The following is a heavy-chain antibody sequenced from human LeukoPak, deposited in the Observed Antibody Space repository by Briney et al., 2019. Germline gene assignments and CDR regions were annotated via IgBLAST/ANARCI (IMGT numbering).Heavy chain of an antibody. J-gene: IGHJ6*03. V-gene: IGHV3-11*01. CDR1: GFTFSDYY. Sequence: GGSLRLSCAASGFTFSDYYMSWIRQAPGKGLEWVSYISSNGSTIYYADSVKGRFTISRDNAKNSLYLQMNSLRAEDTAVYYCARGYSSSWYVHYYYMDVWGKGTTVTVSS. CDR2: ISSNGSTI. CDR3: ARGYSSSWYVHYYYMDV. D-gene: IGHD6-13*01.